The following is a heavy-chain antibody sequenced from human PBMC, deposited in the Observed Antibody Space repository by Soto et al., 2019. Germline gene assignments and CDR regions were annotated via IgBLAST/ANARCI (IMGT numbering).Heavy chain of an antibody. CDR3: AHKGGGDRILDY. V-gene: IGHV2-5*02. CDR2: IYWDDAK. J-gene: IGHJ4*02. D-gene: IGHD3-16*01. CDR1: GFSLSASGVG. Sequence: QITLKESGPTLVKPTQTLTLTCTFSGFSLSASGVGVGWIRQPPGKALEWLAIIYWDDAKHYSPSLKSSLTITKDTHKNQVVLTMTNMDPVDTATYSCAHKGGGDRILDYWGQGTLVTVSS.